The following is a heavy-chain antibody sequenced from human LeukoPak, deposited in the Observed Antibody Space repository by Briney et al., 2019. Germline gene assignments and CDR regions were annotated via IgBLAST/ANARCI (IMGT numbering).Heavy chain of an antibody. V-gene: IGHV1-8*01. J-gene: IGHJ6*02. Sequence: ASVKVSRKASGYTFTSYDINWVRRATGQGLEWMGWMNPNSGNTGYAQKFQGRVTMTRNTSISTAYMELSSLRSEDTAVYYCARFDIVVVPAASRHYYYYGMDVWGQGTTVTVSS. CDR2: MNPNSGNT. D-gene: IGHD2-2*01. CDR3: ARFDIVVVPAASRHYYYYGMDV. CDR1: GYTFTSYD.